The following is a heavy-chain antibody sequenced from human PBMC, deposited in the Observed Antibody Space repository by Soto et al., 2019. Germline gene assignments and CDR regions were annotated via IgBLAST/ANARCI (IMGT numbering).Heavy chain of an antibody. CDR1: GFTFSSYS. J-gene: IGHJ2*01. V-gene: IGHV3-21*01. CDR2: ISSRSSYI. D-gene: IGHD2-15*01. Sequence: GGSLRLSCAASGFTFSSYSMNWVRQAPGKGLEWVSSISSRSSYIYYADSVKGRFTISRDNAKNSLYLQMNSLRAEDTAVYYCAREMGGCSGGSCYPDWYFDLWGRGTLVTVSS. CDR3: AREMGGCSGGSCYPDWYFDL.